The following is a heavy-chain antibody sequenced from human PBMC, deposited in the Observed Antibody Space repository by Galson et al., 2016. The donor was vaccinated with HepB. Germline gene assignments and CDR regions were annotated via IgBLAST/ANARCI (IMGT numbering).Heavy chain of an antibody. D-gene: IGHD3-22*01. V-gene: IGHV1-2*02. CDR2: INPRSGGT. CDR3: ARIYYHDSSGYQASFDY. J-gene: IGHJ4*02. CDR1: RYTFTDYY. Sequence: SVKVSCKASRYTFTDYYIHWVRQAPGQGLEWMGWINPRSGGTNYAQTFQGRVTMTRDTSISTAYMELSRLRSDDTAVYYCARIYYHDSSGYQASFDYWGQGTLVTVSS.